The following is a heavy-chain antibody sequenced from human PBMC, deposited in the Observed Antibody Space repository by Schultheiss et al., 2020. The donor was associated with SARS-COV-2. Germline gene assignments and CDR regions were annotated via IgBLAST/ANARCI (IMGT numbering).Heavy chain of an antibody. CDR3: ASQRPEYFQH. CDR2: IYSSGST. CDR1: GGSISSYY. J-gene: IGHJ1*01. Sequence: SETLSLTCTVSGGSISSYYWNWIRQPAGKGLEWIGRIYSSGSTNYNPSLKSRVTMSVDTSKNQFSLKLSSVTAADTAVYYCASQRPEYFQHWGQGTLVTVSS. V-gene: IGHV4-4*07.